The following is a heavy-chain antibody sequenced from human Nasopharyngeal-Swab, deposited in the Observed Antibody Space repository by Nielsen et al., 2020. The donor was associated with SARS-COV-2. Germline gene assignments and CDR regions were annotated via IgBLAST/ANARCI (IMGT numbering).Heavy chain of an antibody. CDR2: ISSSSSTI. V-gene: IGHV3-48*02. J-gene: IGHJ4*02. Sequence: VRQAPGKGLEWVSYISSSSSTIYYADSVKGRFTISRDNAKNSLYLQMNSLRDEDTVVYYCVRDLKGSGSYYNPILDYWGQGTLVTVSS. D-gene: IGHD3-10*01. CDR3: VRDLKGSGSYYNPILDY.